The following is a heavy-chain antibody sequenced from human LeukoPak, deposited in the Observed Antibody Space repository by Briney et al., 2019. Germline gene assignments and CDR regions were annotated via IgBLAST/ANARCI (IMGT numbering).Heavy chain of an antibody. CDR2: ISGGGSST. CDR3: AKDLGPIGPGGVFFEY. V-gene: IGHV3-23*01. D-gene: IGHD3-10*01. J-gene: IGHJ4*02. CDR1: GFTFSHYA. Sequence: GGSLRLSCAASGFTFSHYAMSWVRQAPGTGLEWVSAISGGGSSTYYADSVKGRFTISRDNSKNTLYLQMNSLRADDTAVYYCAKDLGPIGPGGVFFEYWGPGTLVAVSS.